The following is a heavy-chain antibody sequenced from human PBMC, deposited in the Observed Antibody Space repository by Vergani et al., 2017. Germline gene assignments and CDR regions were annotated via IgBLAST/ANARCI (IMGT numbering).Heavy chain of an antibody. Sequence: QVQLVQSGAEVKKPGASVKVSCKASGYTFTSYGISWVRQAPGQGLEWMGWISAYNGNTNYAQKLQGRVTMITDTSTSTAYMELRSLRSDDTAVYYCARARIGETVPGAYYYGMDVWGQGTTVTVSS. CDR1: GYTFTSYG. V-gene: IGHV1-18*01. CDR2: ISAYNGNT. D-gene: IGHD3-10*01. CDR3: ARARIGETVPGAYYYGMDV. J-gene: IGHJ6*02.